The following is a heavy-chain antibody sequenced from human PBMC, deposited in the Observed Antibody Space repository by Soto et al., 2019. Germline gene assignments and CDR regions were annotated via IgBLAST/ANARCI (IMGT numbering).Heavy chain of an antibody. CDR2: INPSGGST. D-gene: IGHD3-10*01. CDR1: GYTFTSYY. CDR3: ARVRGRSPQNGFFDY. Sequence: SSVKVSCKASGYTFTSYYMHWVRQAPGQGLEWMGIINPSGGSTSYAQKFQGRATMTRDTSTSTVYMELSSLRSEDTAVYYCARVRGRSPQNGFFDYWGQGTLVTVSS. V-gene: IGHV1-46*01. J-gene: IGHJ4*02.